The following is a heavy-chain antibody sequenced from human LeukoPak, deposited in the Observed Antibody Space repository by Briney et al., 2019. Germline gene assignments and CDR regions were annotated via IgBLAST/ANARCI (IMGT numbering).Heavy chain of an antibody. CDR1: GGSFSGYY. Sequence: PSETLYLTCAVYGGSFSGYYWSWIRQPPGKGQKWIGEINHSGSTNYNPSLKSRVTISVDTSKNQFSLKLSSVTAADTAVYYCARGTIVVVPAATYYDFWSGYSWFDPWGQGTLVTVSS. CDR2: INHSGST. CDR3: ARGTIVVVPAATYYDFWSGYSWFDP. J-gene: IGHJ5*02. V-gene: IGHV4-34*01. D-gene: IGHD3-3*01.